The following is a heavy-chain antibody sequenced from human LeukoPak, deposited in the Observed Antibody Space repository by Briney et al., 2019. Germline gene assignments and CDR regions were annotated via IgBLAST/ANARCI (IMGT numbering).Heavy chain of an antibody. D-gene: IGHD6-19*01. Sequence: SETLSLTCTVSGGSISSSSYYWGWIRQPPGKGLEWIATIYYSGSTYYNPSLKSRVTISVDTSKNQFSLKLSSVTAADTAVYYCARGSGHYSSGWYYFDYWGQGTLVTVSS. J-gene: IGHJ4*02. V-gene: IGHV4-39*01. CDR1: GGSISSSSYY. CDR3: ARGSGHYSSGWYYFDY. CDR2: IYYSGST.